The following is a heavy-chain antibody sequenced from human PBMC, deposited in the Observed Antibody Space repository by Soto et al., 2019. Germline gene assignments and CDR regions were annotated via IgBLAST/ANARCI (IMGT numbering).Heavy chain of an antibody. Sequence: SGPTLVNPTQSLTLTCTVSGISLSTTGAGVAWIRQPPGKALEWLAVIYWADEKEYSPSTKNRLTITKDTSKIQVVLMMPNMDRVDTAPYYCAHTHHRGAIPQPLDYWGQAAPVTVSS. V-gene: IGHV2-5*02. J-gene: IGHJ4*02. CDR1: GISLSTTGAG. CDR3: AHTHHRGAIPQPLDY. CDR2: IYWADEK. D-gene: IGHD3-10*01.